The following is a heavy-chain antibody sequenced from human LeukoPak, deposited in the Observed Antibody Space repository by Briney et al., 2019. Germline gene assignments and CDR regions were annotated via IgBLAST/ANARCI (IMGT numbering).Heavy chain of an antibody. CDR1: GFTFSSYG. J-gene: IGHJ4*02. V-gene: IGHV3-33*01. CDR3: ARHSSSRSVGTFAY. Sequence: GGSLRLSCAAPGFTFSSYGMHWVRQAPGKGLEWVAVIWYGGSNKYYADSVKGRFTISRDNSKNTLYLQMNSLRAEDTALYYCARHSSSRSVGTFAYWGQGPLVTVSS. CDR2: IWYGGSNK. D-gene: IGHD6-13*01.